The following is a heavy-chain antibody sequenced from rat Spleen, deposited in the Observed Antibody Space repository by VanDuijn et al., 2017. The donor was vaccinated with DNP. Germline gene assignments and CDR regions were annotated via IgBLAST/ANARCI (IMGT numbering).Heavy chain of an antibody. J-gene: IGHJ2*01. CDR3: ATRAPGNYYYGGYFEY. D-gene: IGHD1-12*02. Sequence: EVQLVESGGGLVQPGRSLKLSCAASGFTFSNYHMAWVRQAPRKGLEWVATISPSGSRTYYPDSVKGRFTISRDNPKSTLYLQIDSLRSEDTATYYCATRAPGNYYYGGYFEYWGQGVMVTVSS. CDR2: ISPSGSRT. CDR1: GFTFSNYH. V-gene: IGHV5-25*01.